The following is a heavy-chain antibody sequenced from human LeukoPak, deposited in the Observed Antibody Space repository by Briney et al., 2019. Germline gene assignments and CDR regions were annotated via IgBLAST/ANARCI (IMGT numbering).Heavy chain of an antibody. CDR3: ARSHASDMIVVINPNYYYGMDV. Sequence: GESLKISCKGSGYSFTNYWIGWVRQMPGKGLEWMGIIYPGDSDTRYSPSFQGQVTISADKSISTAYLQWSSLEASDTAMYYCARSHASDMIVVINPNYYYGMDVWGQGTTVTVSS. J-gene: IGHJ6*02. CDR2: IYPGDSDT. V-gene: IGHV5-51*01. CDR1: GYSFTNYW. D-gene: IGHD3-22*01.